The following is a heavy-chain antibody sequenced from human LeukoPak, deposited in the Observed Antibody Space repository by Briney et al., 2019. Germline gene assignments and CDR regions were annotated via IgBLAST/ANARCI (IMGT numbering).Heavy chain of an antibody. CDR1: GDSISCSDYY. D-gene: IGHD3-16*02. CDR2: IHSSGNI. V-gene: IGHV4-39*07. Sequence: PSETLSLTCTVSGDSISCSDYYWGWIRQPPGKGLEWIGSIHSSGNIYYNPSLKSRVTISLDTSNNQFSLRLFSVSAADTAVYYCARGRYNSKTDFDYWGQGTLVTVSS. CDR3: ARGRYNSKTDFDY. J-gene: IGHJ4*02.